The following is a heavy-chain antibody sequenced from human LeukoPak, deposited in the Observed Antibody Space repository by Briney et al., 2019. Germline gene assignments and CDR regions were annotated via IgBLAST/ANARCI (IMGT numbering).Heavy chain of an antibody. CDR1: GASFSGYY. D-gene: IGHD2-21*01. CDR2: INHSGST. J-gene: IGHJ4*02. CDR3: ARGIYYFDY. V-gene: IGHV4-34*01. Sequence: PSETLSLTCAVYGASFSGYYWSWIRQPPGKGLEWIGEINHSGSTNYNPSLKSRVTISVDTSKNQFSLKLSSVTAADTAVYYCARGIYYFDYWGQGTLVTVSS.